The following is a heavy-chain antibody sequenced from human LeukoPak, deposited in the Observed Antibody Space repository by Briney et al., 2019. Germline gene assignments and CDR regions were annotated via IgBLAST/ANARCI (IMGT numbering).Heavy chain of an antibody. CDR3: ARDLGSSTPSGV. Sequence: SETLSLTCTVSGASISSSDRYWGWIRQTPGKGLEWIGSIYYSGITYHNPSLKSRVTISVDKSKNQFSLKLSSVTAADTAVYYCARDLGSSTPSGVWGRGTTVTVSS. CDR1: GASISSSDRY. D-gene: IGHD1-26*01. CDR2: IYYSGIT. J-gene: IGHJ6*04. V-gene: IGHV4-39*07.